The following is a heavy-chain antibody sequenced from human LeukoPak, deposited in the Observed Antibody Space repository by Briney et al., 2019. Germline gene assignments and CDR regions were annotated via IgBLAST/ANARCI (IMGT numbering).Heavy chain of an antibody. CDR3: ARATPTVTQFVW. CDR2: INPNNGGT. J-gene: IGHJ4*02. D-gene: IGHD4-17*01. V-gene: IGHV1-2*02. CDR1: IHLQWLF. Sequence: ASVNETFLCSLWIHLQWLFYKLGQAPGQGLEWMGWINPNNGGTNYAQKFQGRVTMTRDTSISTAYLELSRVRADDTAVYDCARATPTVTQFVWWGQGTLVTVSS.